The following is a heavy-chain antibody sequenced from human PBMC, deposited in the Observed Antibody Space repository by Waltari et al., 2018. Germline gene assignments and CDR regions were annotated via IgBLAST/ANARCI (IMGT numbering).Heavy chain of an antibody. D-gene: IGHD2-15*01. CDR1: GDSMSSTYW. Sequence: QLQLQESGPGLVKPSGTLSLTCAVSGDSMSSTYWWSWVRQPPGKALVWMGQVHGSGKTNYNPSFASRVTISLDTYNNQFSLKVTSATAADTAVYYCARDRGRGLYLDSWGPGTLVTVSP. J-gene: IGHJ4*02. V-gene: IGHV4-4*02. CDR2: VHGSGKT. CDR3: ARDRGRGLYLDS.